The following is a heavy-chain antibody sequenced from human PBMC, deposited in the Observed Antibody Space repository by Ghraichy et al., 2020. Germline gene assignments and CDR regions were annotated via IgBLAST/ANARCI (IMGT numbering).Heavy chain of an antibody. CDR1: GLSLSSSGVG. CDR2: IYWNDDK. J-gene: IGHJ5*02. D-gene: IGHD6-13*01. CDR3: VQIFPWHSSPGAFDP. V-gene: IGHV2-5*04. Sequence: SGPTLVKPTQTLTLTCTSSGLSLSSSGVGVGWIRQPPGKALEWLAVIYWNDDKRFNPSLKSRLTIAKDTSKSQVVLTVTDMDPVDTGTYYCVQIFPWHSSPGAFDPWGQGILVTVSS.